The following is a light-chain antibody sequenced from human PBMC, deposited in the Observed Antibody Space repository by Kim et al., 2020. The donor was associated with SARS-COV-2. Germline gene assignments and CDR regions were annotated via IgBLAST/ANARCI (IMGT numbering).Light chain of an antibody. CDR3: QQHIDYPVT. CDR1: QGISSY. J-gene: IGKJ5*01. V-gene: IGKV1-9*01. Sequence: DIQLTQSPSFLSASVGDRVTVTCRASQGISSYLAWYQQKPGKAPKLLIYSASTSQSGVPSRFSGSGSGTEFTLTISSLQPEDFATYYCQQHIDYPVTFGQGTRLEIK. CDR2: SAS.